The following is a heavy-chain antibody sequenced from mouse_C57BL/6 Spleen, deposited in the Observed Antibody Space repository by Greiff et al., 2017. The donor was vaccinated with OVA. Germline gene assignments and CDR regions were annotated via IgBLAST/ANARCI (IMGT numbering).Heavy chain of an antibody. Sequence: EVHVVESGGGLVQPGGSMKLSCVASGFTFSNYWMNWVRQSPEKGLEWVAQIRLKSDNYATHYAESVKGRFTISRDDSKSSVYLQMNNLRAEDTGIYYCTGGTGTGYFDVWGTGTTVTVSS. D-gene: IGHD4-1*01. CDR1: GFTFSNYW. J-gene: IGHJ1*03. CDR2: IRLKSDNYAT. V-gene: IGHV6-3*01. CDR3: TGGTGTGYFDV.